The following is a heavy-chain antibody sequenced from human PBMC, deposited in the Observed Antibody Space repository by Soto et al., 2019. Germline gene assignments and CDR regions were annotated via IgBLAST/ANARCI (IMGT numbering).Heavy chain of an antibody. V-gene: IGHV3-15*07. J-gene: IGHJ4*02. Sequence: EVQLVESGGDLVKPGGSLRLSCAASGFTFNKAWMNWVRQAPGKGLEWIGRIKSETDGRTTDYAAPVNGRFIISRDDSKDTLYLQMTSLKTVDTAVYSCATQQWELIYWCQGSLVTVSS. CDR2: IKSETDGRTT. D-gene: IGHD1-26*01. CDR1: GFTFNKAW. CDR3: ATQQWELIY.